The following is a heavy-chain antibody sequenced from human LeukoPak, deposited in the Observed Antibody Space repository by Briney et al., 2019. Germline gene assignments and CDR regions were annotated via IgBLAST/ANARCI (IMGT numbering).Heavy chain of an antibody. J-gene: IGHJ4*02. Sequence: SETLSLTCTVSGGSISSYYWSWIRQPPGKGLEWIGYIYYSGSTNYNPSLKSRVTISVDTSKNQFSLKLSSVTAADTAVYYCARDSSTGGTHFDYWGQGTLVTVPS. V-gene: IGHV4-59*01. CDR3: ARDSSTGGTHFDY. CDR1: GGSISSYY. D-gene: IGHD4-23*01. CDR2: IYYSGST.